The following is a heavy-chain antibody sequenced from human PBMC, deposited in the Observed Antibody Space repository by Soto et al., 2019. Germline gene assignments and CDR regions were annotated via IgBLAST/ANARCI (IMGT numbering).Heavy chain of an antibody. V-gene: IGHV4-38-2*01. CDR1: GYSINSDYY. CDR2: VDHSGRT. D-gene: IGHD3-10*01. J-gene: IGHJ5*02. CDR3: ARATSGSYYSWFDP. Sequence: SETLSLTCAVSGYSINSDYYWGWIRQPPGKGLEWIGSVDHSGRTYYSPSLRSRLTIFIDTSKNQFSLKLSSVTAADTAVYYCARATSGSYYSWFDPWGQGTLVTVSS.